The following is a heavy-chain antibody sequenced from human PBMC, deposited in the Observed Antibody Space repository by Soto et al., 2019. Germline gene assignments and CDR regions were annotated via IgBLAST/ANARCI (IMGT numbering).Heavy chain of an antibody. D-gene: IGHD3-16*02. V-gene: IGHV1-2*04. Sequence: QVQLVQSGAEVKKPGASVKVSCKASGYTFTGYYMHWVRQAPGQGLEWMGWINPNSGGTNYAQKFQGWVTMTRDTSISTRYMELSRLRSDDTAVYYCARVRKEITFGGVIVGQYYFDYWGQGTLVTVSS. CDR3: ARVRKEITFGGVIVGQYYFDY. CDR2: INPNSGGT. CDR1: GYTFTGYY. J-gene: IGHJ4*02.